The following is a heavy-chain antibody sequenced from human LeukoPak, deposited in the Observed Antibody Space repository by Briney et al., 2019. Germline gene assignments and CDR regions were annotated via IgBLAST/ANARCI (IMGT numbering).Heavy chain of an antibody. J-gene: IGHJ4*02. CDR1: GYTFTSYG. CDR3: ARGKGRITMVGGVIITNDY. Sequence: ASVKVSCKASGYTFTSYGISWVRQAPGQGLEWMGWISAYNGNTNYAQKLQGRVTMTTDTSTSTAYMELRSLRTDDTAVYYCARGKGRITMVGGVIITNDYWGQGTLVTVSS. CDR2: ISAYNGNT. V-gene: IGHV1-18*01. D-gene: IGHD3-10*01.